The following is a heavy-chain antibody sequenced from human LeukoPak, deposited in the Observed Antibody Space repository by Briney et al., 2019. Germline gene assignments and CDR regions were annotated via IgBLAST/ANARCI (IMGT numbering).Heavy chain of an antibody. CDR3: ARVGVVVAATYNWFDP. CDR1: GGSFSGYY. CDR2: INHSGST. D-gene: IGHD2-15*01. V-gene: IGHV4-34*01. J-gene: IGHJ5*02. Sequence: SETLSLTCAVYGGSFSGYYWSWIRQPPGKGLEWIGEINHSGSTHYNPSLKSRVTISVDTSKNQFSLKLSSVTAADTAVYYCARVGVVVAATYNWFDPWGQGTLVTVSS.